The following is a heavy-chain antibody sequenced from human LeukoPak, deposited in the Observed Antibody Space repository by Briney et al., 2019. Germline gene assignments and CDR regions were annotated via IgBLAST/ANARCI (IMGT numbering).Heavy chain of an antibody. CDR3: ARSGDGSGSPYLFDY. D-gene: IGHD3-10*01. V-gene: IGHV4-34*01. CDR2: INHSGST. J-gene: IGHJ4*02. Sequence: SETLSLTCAVYGGSFSGYYWSWIRQPPGKGLEWIGEINHSGSTNYNPSLKSRVTISVDTSKNQFSLKLSSVTAADTAVYYCARSGDGSGSPYLFDYWGQGTLVTVSS. CDR1: GGSFSGYY.